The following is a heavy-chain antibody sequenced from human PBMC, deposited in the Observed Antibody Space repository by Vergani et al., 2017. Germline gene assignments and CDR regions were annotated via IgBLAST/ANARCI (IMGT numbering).Heavy chain of an antibody. J-gene: IGHJ4*02. CDR2: RKQDGREK. D-gene: IGHD6-19*01. Sequence: EVQLVESGGGLVQPGGSLRLSCEASGFTFSSYWMSWVRQAPGKGLEWVANRKQDGREKYYVDAVKGRFTISRDNAKNSLYLQMNSLRAEDTAVYYCARVKQWLYYYFDYWGQGTLVTVSS. V-gene: IGHV3-7*03. CDR3: ARVKQWLYYYFDY. CDR1: GFTFSSYW.